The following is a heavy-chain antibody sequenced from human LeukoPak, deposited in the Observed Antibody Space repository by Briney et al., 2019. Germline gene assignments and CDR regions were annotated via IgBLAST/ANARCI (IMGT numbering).Heavy chain of an antibody. CDR2: ISYDGSNK. CDR1: GFTFNSYG. CDR3: AKDLTGMVRGEGAFDY. J-gene: IGHJ4*02. D-gene: IGHD3-10*01. Sequence: PGGSLRLSCAASGFTFNSYGMHWVRQAPGKGLEWVAVISYDGSNKYYADSVKGRFTISRDNSRNTLYLQMNSLRAEDTAVYYCAKDLTGMVRGEGAFDYWGQGTLVTVSS. V-gene: IGHV3-30*18.